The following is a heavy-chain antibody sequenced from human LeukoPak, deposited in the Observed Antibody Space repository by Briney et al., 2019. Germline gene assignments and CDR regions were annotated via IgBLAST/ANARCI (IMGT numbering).Heavy chain of an antibody. Sequence: GASVKVSCKASGYTFTNYYMHWVRQAPGQGLEWMGWINPNSGGTNYAQKFQGRVTMTRDTSISTAYMELSRLRSDDTAVYYCATAEEDYDLADAFDIWGQGTMVTVSS. CDR3: ATAEEDYDLADAFDI. J-gene: IGHJ3*02. V-gene: IGHV1-2*02. CDR2: INPNSGGT. CDR1: GYTFTNYY. D-gene: IGHD3-22*01.